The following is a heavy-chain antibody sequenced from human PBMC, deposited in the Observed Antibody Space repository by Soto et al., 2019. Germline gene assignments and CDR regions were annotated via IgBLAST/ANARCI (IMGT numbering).Heavy chain of an antibody. Sequence: PSETLSLTCTVSGGSISSSSYYWGWIRQPPGKGLEWIGSIYYSGSTYYNPSLKSRVTISVDTSKNQFSLKLSSVTAADTAVYYCARHGRYGSGSYSPVWYFDLWGRGTLVTVSS. CDR3: ARHGRYGSGSYSPVWYFDL. CDR2: IYYSGST. J-gene: IGHJ2*01. CDR1: GGSISSSSYY. V-gene: IGHV4-39*01. D-gene: IGHD3-10*01.